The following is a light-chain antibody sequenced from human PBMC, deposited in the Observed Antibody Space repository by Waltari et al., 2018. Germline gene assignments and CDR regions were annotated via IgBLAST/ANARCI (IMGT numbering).Light chain of an antibody. Sequence: EIVMTQSPATLSVSPGERATLSCRASQSVSSNLAWYQQQHGQAPRLLIYGATTRATGIPARFSGSGSGTEFTLTISSLQSEDFAIYYCQQYNNWPPQDAFGQGTKLEIK. CDR2: GAT. J-gene: IGKJ2*01. CDR1: QSVSSN. CDR3: QQYNNWPPQDA. V-gene: IGKV3-15*01.